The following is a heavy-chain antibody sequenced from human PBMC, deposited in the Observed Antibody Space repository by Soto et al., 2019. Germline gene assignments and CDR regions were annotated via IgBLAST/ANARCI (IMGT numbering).Heavy chain of an antibody. CDR1: GFTVSSNY. V-gene: IGHV3-53*02. CDR3: ARDPTVTNYYYYGMDV. D-gene: IGHD4-17*01. CDR2: IYSGGST. J-gene: IGHJ6*02. Sequence: VQLVETGGGLIQPGGSLRLSCAASGFTVSSNYMSWVRQAPGKGLEWVSVIYSGGSTYYADSVKGRFTISRDNSKNTLYLQMNSLRAEDTAVYYCARDPTVTNYYYYGMDVWGQGTTVTVSS.